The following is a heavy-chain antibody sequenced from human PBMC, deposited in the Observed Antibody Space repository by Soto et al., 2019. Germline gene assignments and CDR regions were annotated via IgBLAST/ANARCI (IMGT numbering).Heavy chain of an antibody. Sequence: GAPVQVSCKASGYTVRGYYMQWRRQAPGQGLEWMGWINPNSGGTNYAQKFQGWVTMTRDTSISTAYMELSRLRSDDTAVYYCARGSIVATRDYYYYGMGVWGQGTTVTVSS. D-gene: IGHD5-12*01. CDR2: INPNSGGT. V-gene: IGHV1-2*04. CDR3: ARGSIVATRDYYYYGMGV. J-gene: IGHJ6*02. CDR1: GYTVRGYY.